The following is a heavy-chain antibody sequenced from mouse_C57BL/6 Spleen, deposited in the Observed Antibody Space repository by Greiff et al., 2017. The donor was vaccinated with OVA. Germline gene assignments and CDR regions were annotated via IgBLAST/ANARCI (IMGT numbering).Heavy chain of an antibody. D-gene: IGHD1-1*01. CDR3: ARSLLLRPFDY. Sequence: VQLQESGPELVQPGASVKISCKASGYAFRSSWMNWVKQRPEKGLEWIGRIYPGDGDTNYNGKFKGKATLTADKSSSTAYMQLSSLTSEDSAVYFYARSLLLRPFDYWGQGTTLTVSS. V-gene: IGHV1-82*01. CDR1: GYAFRSSW. CDR2: IYPGDGDT. J-gene: IGHJ2*01.